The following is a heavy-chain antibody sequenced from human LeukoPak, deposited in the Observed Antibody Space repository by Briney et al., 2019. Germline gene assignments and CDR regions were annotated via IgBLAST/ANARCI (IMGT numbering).Heavy chain of an antibody. J-gene: IGHJ6*02. CDR3: AKVRYCSGGSCYFYYGMDV. Sequence: GGSLRLSCAASGFTFSSYAMSWVRQAPGKGLEWVAGISGGAGSTYYADSVKGRFTISREISKKTLYLQMNSLRSEDTAVYYCAKVRYCSGGSCYFYYGMDVWGQGTTVIVSS. CDR1: GFTFSSYA. V-gene: IGHV3-23*01. D-gene: IGHD2-15*01. CDR2: ISGGAGST.